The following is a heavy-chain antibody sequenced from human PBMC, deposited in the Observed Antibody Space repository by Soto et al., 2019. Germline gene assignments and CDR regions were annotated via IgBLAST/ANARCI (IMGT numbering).Heavy chain of an antibody. CDR2: IYWDDDK. D-gene: IGHD6-13*01. J-gene: IGHJ4*02. Sequence: QITLKESGPTLVKPTQTLTLTCTFSGFSLSTSGVGVGWIRQPPGKALEWLAVIYWDDDKRYSPSLKSRLTITEDTSNNQVVLTMTNMDPVDTATYYCAHASGAGNSAYFDYWGQGTLVTVSS. V-gene: IGHV2-5*02. CDR1: GFSLSTSGVG. CDR3: AHASGAGNSAYFDY.